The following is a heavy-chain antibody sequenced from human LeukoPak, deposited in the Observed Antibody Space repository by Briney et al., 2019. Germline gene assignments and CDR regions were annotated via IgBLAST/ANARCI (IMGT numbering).Heavy chain of an antibody. CDR3: AREWGPTTIYDS. J-gene: IGHJ4*02. D-gene: IGHD7-27*01. CDR2: TYYRSRWYT. Sequence: SQTLSLTCAIPGDSVSSSSAAWNWIRQSPSRGLEWLGRTYYRSRWYTDYALSVKSRITIDPDTSKNQFSLKLDSVTPEDTAVFYCAREWGPTTIYDSWGQGTLVIVSS. CDR1: GDSVSSSSAA. V-gene: IGHV6-1*01.